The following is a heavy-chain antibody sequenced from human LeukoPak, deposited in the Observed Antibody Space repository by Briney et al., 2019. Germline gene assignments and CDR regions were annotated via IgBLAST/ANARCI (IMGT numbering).Heavy chain of an antibody. CDR1: GFIFSSYG. V-gene: IGHV3-30*18. CDR2: ISDDESNK. D-gene: IGHD2-21*02. CDR3: AKDFCGGDCYSLYYFDY. Sequence: PGTSLRLSCAASGFIFSSYGIHWVRQAPGKGLEWVAFISDDESNKYYADSVKGRFTISRDNSKNTLYLQMNSLRAEDTALYYCAKDFCGGDCYSLYYFDYWGQGTLVTVSS. J-gene: IGHJ4*02.